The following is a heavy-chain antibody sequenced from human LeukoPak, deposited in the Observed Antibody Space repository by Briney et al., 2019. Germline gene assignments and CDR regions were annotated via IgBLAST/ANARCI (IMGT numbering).Heavy chain of an antibody. V-gene: IGHV1-69*04. CDR3: ASHYDILTGPPNY. Sequence: ASVKVSCKASGYTFTSYGISWVRQAPGQGLEWMGRIIPILGIANYAQKFQGRVTITADKSTSTAYMELSSLRSEDTAVYYCASHYDILTGPPNYWGQGTLVTVSS. CDR1: GYTFTSYG. D-gene: IGHD3-9*01. CDR2: IIPILGIA. J-gene: IGHJ4*02.